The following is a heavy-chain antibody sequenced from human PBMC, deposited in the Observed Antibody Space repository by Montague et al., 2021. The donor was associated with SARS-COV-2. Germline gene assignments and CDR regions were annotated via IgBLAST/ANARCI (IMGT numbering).Heavy chain of an antibody. J-gene: IGHJ4*02. Sequence: SETLSLTCSVSGGSTSNYYWTWIRQSPGKGLQWIGNIFYTGSTKFNPSLKSRVSMSLDTSKNHFSLRLSAVTAADTARYYCARAQNICFIANCVNYFDLWGLGALVTVSS. CDR1: GGSTSNYY. V-gene: IGHV4-59*01. CDR3: ARAQNICFIANCVNYFDL. CDR2: IFYTGST. D-gene: IGHD2-15*01.